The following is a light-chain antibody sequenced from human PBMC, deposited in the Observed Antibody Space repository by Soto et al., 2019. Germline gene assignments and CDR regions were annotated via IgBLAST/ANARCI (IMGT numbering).Light chain of an antibody. CDR2: GAS. CDR1: QSVGSKS. Sequence: VLTQSPGTLSFSPGESATLSCRASQSVGSKSLAWYQQKSGQAPRLVVYGASSRATGIQDRFSGSGSGTDFTLTIRRLEHEDFAVYDCHQYAYQQTCGQGTKGDIK. V-gene: IGKV3-20*01. J-gene: IGKJ1*01. CDR3: HQYAYQQT.